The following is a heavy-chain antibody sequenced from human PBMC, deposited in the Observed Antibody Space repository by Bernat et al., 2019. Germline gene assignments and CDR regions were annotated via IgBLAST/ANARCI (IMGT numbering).Heavy chain of an antibody. CDR3: AKILVVWGSYRLYLDY. CDR1: GFTFSSYG. CDR2: ISYDGSNK. Sequence: QVQLVESGGGVVQPGRSLRLSCAASGFTFSSYGMHWVRQAPGKGLEWVAVISYDGSNKYYADSVKGRFTISRDNSKNTLYLQMNSLRAEDTAVYYCAKILVVWGSYRLYLDYWGQGTLVTVSS. D-gene: IGHD3-16*02. V-gene: IGHV3-30*18. J-gene: IGHJ4*02.